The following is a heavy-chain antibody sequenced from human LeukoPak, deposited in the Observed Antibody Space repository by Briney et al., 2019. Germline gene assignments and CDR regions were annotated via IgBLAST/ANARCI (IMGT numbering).Heavy chain of an antibody. V-gene: IGHV3-21*01. J-gene: IGHJ5*02. CDR2: ISSSSGYI. D-gene: IGHD3-3*01. CDR3: AREEYYDFWSGYYRGNWFDP. Sequence: GGSLRLSCAASGFTFSSYSMNWVRLAPGKGLEWVSSISSSSGYIYYADSVKGRFTISRDNAKNSLYLQMNSLRAEDTAVYYCAREEYYDFWSGYYRGNWFDPWGQGTLVTVSS. CDR1: GFTFSSYS.